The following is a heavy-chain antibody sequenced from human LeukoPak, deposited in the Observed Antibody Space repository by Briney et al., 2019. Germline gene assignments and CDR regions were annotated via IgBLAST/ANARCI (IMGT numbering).Heavy chain of an antibody. D-gene: IGHD5-18*01. V-gene: IGHV3-33*08. CDR2: IWYDGSNK. CDR3: GRGAGTAMVTSIDY. CDR1: GFTFSSYG. J-gene: IGHJ4*02. Sequence: GGSLRLSCVASGFTFSSYGMHWVRQAPGKGLEWVTVIWYDGSNKYYADSVKGRFTISRDNSKNTLYLQMNSLRAEDTAVYYCGRGAGTAMVTSIDYWGQGTLVTVSS.